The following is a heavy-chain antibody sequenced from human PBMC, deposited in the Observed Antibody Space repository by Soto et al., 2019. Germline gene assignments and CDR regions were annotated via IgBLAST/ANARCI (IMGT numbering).Heavy chain of an antibody. CDR3: AAGGTVTRLDY. CDR1: GFTFSSYA. D-gene: IGHD4-17*01. V-gene: IGHV3-23*01. CDR2: ISGSGGST. J-gene: IGHJ4*02. Sequence: EVQLLESGGGLVQPGGSLRLSCTASGFTFSSYAMSWVRQAPGKGLEWVSTISGSGGSTYSADSVKGRFPISRDNSKSTLYLQMNSLRADDTAVYYCAAGGTVTRLDYWGQGTLVTVSS.